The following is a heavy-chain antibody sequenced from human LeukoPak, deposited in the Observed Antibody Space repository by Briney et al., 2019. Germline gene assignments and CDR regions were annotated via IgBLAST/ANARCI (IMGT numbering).Heavy chain of an antibody. D-gene: IGHD1-14*01. V-gene: IGHV3-48*01. CDR1: GFTLSRDS. CDR3: ARGEGGWSNPFDY. Sequence: GGSLRLSCAASGFTLSRDSMNWVRQAPGKGLEWISYISYDSAIKYYADSVKGRFTISRDNSKNTLYLQMSSLRAEDTAVYYCARGEGGWSNPFDYWGQGTLVTVSS. CDR2: ISYDSAIK. J-gene: IGHJ4*02.